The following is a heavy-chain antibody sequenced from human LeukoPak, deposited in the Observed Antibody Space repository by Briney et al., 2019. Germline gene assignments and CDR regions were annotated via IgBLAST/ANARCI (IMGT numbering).Heavy chain of an antibody. J-gene: IGHJ4*02. D-gene: IGHD3-16*02. CDR1: GGSISSSSYY. V-gene: IGHV4-39*01. CDR3: ARSYYDYVWGSYRYTSLDTYYFDY. Sequence: SETLSLXCTVSGGSISSSSYYWGWIRQPPGKGLEWIGSIYYSGITYYNPSLKSRVTISVDTSKNQFSLKLSSVTAADTAVYYCARSYYDYVWGSYRYTSLDTYYFDYWGPGTLVTVSS. CDR2: IYYSGIT.